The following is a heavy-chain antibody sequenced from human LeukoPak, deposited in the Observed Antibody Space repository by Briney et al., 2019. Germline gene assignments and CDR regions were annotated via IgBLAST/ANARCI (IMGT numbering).Heavy chain of an antibody. J-gene: IGHJ4*02. CDR3: ARLVTMVRGVGWLRYFDY. Sequence: SETLSLTCTVSGGSVSSGSYYWSWIRQPPGKGLEWIGYIYYSGSTNYNPSLKSRVTISVDTSKNQFSLKLSSVTAADTAVCYCARLVTMVRGVGWLRYFDYWGQGTLVTVSS. CDR2: IYYSGST. D-gene: IGHD3-10*01. CDR1: GGSVSSGSYY. V-gene: IGHV4-61*01.